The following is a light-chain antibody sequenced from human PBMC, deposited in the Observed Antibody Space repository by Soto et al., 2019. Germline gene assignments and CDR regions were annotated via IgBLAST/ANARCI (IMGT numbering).Light chain of an antibody. CDR2: DVS. V-gene: IGLV2-14*01. CDR3: SSYTSSSPVV. Sequence: QSALTQPASVSGSPGQSITISCTGTSSDVGYYNYVSWYQQHPGKAPKLIIYDVSNRPSGVSNRFSGSKSGNTASPTISGLQAEDEADYYCSSYTSSSPVVFGGGTKVTVL. CDR1: SSDVGYYNY. J-gene: IGLJ2*01.